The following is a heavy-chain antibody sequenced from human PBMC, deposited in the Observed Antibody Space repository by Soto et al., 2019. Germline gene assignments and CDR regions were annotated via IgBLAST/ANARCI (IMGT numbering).Heavy chain of an antibody. J-gene: IGHJ4*02. CDR2: ISGSGGST. D-gene: IGHD3-3*01. CDR3: AKDSVRDFWSGYLFDY. V-gene: IGHV3-23*01. CDR1: GFTFSSYA. Sequence: PGGSLRLSCAASGFTFSSYAMSWVRQAPGKGLEWVSAISGSGGSTYYADSVKGRFTISRDNSKNTLYLQMNSLRAEDTAVYYCAKDSVRDFWSGYLFDYWGQGTLVTVSS.